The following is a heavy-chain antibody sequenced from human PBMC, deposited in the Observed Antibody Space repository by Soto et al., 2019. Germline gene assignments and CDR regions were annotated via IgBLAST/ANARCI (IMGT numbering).Heavy chain of an antibody. CDR3: AGGGGGGCRSVMAV. CDR2: ISAYNGNT. V-gene: IGHV1-18*01. J-gene: IGHJ6*02. Sequence: ASVKVSCKASGYTFTSYGISWVRQAPGQGLEWMGWISAYNGNTNYAQKLQGRVTITTDTSTSTAYMELSSLRADDTAVYYCAGGGGGGCRSVMAVGGQGTTVPVPS. CDR1: GYTFTSYG. D-gene: IGHD2-21*01.